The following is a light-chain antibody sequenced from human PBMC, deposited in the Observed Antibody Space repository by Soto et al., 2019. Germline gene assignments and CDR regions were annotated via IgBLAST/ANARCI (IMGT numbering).Light chain of an antibody. CDR3: EEYFIFTPVT. Sequence: DIVLTQSPDSLAVSLGERATIDCKSSQSLLSSSNNKNYLAWYQHKPGQPPKLRISWASSRASGVPDRFSASGSGTDFTLTINSLQAADVAVYYCEEYFIFTPVTFGQGTKV. CDR2: WAS. V-gene: IGKV4-1*01. CDR1: QSLLSSSNNKNY. J-gene: IGKJ1*01.